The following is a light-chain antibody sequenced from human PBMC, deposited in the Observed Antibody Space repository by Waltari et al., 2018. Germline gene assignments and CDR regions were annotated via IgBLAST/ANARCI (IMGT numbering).Light chain of an antibody. CDR3: QQYNNWPIT. J-gene: IGKJ5*01. V-gene: IGKV3-15*01. CDR1: QSVSSN. Sequence: EIVMTQSPATLSVSPGERATLSCRASQSVSSNLAWYHQKPGQAPRLLIYGASTRAPGIPARFSGSGSGTEFTLTISSLQSEEFAVYYCQQYNNWPITFGQGTRLEIK. CDR2: GAS.